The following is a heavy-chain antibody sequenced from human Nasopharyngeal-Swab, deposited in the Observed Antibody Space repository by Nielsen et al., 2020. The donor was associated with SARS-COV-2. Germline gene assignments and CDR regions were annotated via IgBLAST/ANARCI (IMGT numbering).Heavy chain of an antibody. J-gene: IGHJ4*02. V-gene: IGHV1-46*01. Sequence: ASVKVSCKASGDAFINYYVHWVRQAPRQGLEWMGIINPSAGSTSYAQKFQGRVTISRDTSASTVFMELSSLRSDDTAVYYCVRDSRSGGHCYPYFWGQGTLLTVSS. CDR2: INPSAGST. CDR3: VRDSRSGGHCYPYF. CDR1: GDAFINYY. D-gene: IGHD2-15*01.